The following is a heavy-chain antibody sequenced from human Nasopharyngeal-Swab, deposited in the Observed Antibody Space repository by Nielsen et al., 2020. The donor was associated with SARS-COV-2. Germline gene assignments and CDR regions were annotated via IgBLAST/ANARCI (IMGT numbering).Heavy chain of an antibody. CDR3: ATVPGDY. D-gene: IGHD3-10*01. CDR1: GYSPTELS. Sequence: ASVKVSCKASGYSPTELSIHWVRQAPGKGLEWMGGFDPENGDTIYAQRFQGRVSMAEDTSPDTVYVELHSLRSEDTAIYYCATVPGDYWGQGTLVTVSS. V-gene: IGHV1-24*01. CDR2: FDPENGDT. J-gene: IGHJ4*02.